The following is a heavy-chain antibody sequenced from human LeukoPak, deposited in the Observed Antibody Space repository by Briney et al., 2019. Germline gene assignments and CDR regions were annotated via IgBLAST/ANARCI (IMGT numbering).Heavy chain of an antibody. Sequence: ASVKVSCKASGHTFTGYYMHWVRQAPGQGLEWMGWINPNSGGTKYAQKFQGRVTMTTDTSISTAYMEMSRLTSDDTAVYYCARDAHNGYEFHDWFDPWGQGALVTVSS. CDR1: GHTFTGYY. CDR2: INPNSGGT. V-gene: IGHV1-2*02. CDR3: ARDAHNGYEFHDWFDP. J-gene: IGHJ5*02. D-gene: IGHD5-12*01.